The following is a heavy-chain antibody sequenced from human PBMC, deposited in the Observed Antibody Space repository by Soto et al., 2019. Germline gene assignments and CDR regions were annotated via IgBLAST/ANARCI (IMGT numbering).Heavy chain of an antibody. CDR2: IYYSGST. CDR1: GGSISSGGYY. J-gene: IGHJ5*02. V-gene: IGHV4-31*03. Sequence: PSETLSLTCTVSGGSISSGGYYWSWIRQHPGKGLEWIGYIYYSGSTYYNPSLKSRVTISVDTSKNQFSLKLSSVTAADTAVYYCARLGYYYDSRPDPWGQGTLVTVSS. CDR3: ARLGYYYDSRPDP. D-gene: IGHD3-22*01.